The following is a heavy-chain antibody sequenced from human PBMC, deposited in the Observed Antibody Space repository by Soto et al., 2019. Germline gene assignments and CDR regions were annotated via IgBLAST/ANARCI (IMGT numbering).Heavy chain of an antibody. D-gene: IGHD3-3*01. CDR3: ARDRVPRTVYSGFWGGGPPGFRP. J-gene: IGHJ5*02. Sequence: QVQLVQSGAEVKKPGASVRVSCKASGYTFSSYGISWVRQAPGQGLEWMGWISGYNGDTNYAQKLQGRVTMTTDTPTRAAPMGLRGPTPDATALYFCARDRVPRTVYSGFWGGGPPGFRPLGPGNLVTVSS. V-gene: IGHV1-18*04. CDR1: GYTFSSYG. CDR2: ISGYNGDT.